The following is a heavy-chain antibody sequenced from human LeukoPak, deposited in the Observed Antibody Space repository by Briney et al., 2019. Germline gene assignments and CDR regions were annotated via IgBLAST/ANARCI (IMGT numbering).Heavy chain of an antibody. V-gene: IGHV3-33*06. CDR1: GFTFSSYG. Sequence: GGSLRLSCAASGFTFSSYGMHWVRQAPGKGLEWVAVIWYEGSNKYYADSVKGRFTISRDNSKNTLYLQMNSLRAEDTAVYYCAKDQARNYYDSSGLDYWGQGTLVTVSS. CDR3: AKDQARNYYDSSGLDY. D-gene: IGHD3-22*01. CDR2: IWYEGSNK. J-gene: IGHJ4*02.